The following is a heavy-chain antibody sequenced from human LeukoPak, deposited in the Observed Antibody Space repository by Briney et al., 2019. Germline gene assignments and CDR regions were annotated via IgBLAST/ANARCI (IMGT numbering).Heavy chain of an antibody. J-gene: IGHJ4*02. Sequence: SETLSLTCTVSGGSISGYYWSWIRQPPGKGLEWIGYIYSSGSTYYNPSLKSRVTISVDTSKNQFSLRLSSVTAADTAVYYCARHDAVTVIRRRFDYWGQGTLVTVSS. V-gene: IGHV4-59*08. CDR3: ARHDAVTVIRRRFDY. CDR1: GGSISGYY. CDR2: IYSSGST. D-gene: IGHD2-21*02.